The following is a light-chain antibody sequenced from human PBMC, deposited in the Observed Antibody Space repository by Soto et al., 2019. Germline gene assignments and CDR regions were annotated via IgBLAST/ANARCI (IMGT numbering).Light chain of an antibody. CDR1: SSNIGAGYD. V-gene: IGLV1-40*01. CDR2: GNS. CDR3: QSYDRSLSVVV. J-gene: IGLJ2*01. Sequence: QSVLTQPPSVSGAPGQRVTISCTGSSSNIGAGYDVHWYQQLPGTAPKLLIYGNSNRPSGVPDRFSGSKSGASASLAITGLQAEDEGDYYCQSYDRSLSVVVFGGRTQLTVL.